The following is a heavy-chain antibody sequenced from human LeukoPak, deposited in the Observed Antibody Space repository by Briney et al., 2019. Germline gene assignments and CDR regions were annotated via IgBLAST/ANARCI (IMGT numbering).Heavy chain of an antibody. CDR2: IYYSGST. CDR1: GVSISSSSYY. D-gene: IGHD4-11*01. CDR3: ASINPTIDYSLDY. V-gene: IGHV4-39*01. J-gene: IGHJ4*02. Sequence: SETLSLTCTVSGVSISSSSYYWGWIRQPPGKGLEWIGSIYYSGSTYYNPSLKSRVTISVDTSKNHFSLKLSSVTAADTAVYYCASINPTIDYSLDYWGQGTLVTVSS.